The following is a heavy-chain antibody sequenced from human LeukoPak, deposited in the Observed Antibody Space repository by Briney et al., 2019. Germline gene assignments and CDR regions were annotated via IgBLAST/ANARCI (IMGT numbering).Heavy chain of an antibody. CDR2: IWYDGSKK. J-gene: IGHJ4*02. CDR1: GFSISSYG. CDR3: ARDDCSTTYCYGY. V-gene: IGHV3-33*01. Sequence: PGGSLRLSCAASGFSISSYGMHWVRQSPGKGLEWVAVIWYDGSKKYHADSVKGRFTISRDISNSTLYLEMSSLRAEDTAVYYCARDDCSTTYCYGYWGQGTLVTVSS. D-gene: IGHD2/OR15-2a*01.